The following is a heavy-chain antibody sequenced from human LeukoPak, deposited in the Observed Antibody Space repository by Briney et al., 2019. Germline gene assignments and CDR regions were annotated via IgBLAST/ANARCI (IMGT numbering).Heavy chain of an antibody. Sequence: SETLPLTCTVSGGSIRSYYWSWIRQPPGKGLEWIGYFYHSGSTNYNPSLKSRVTISVDTSKNQFSLELGSVTAADTAVYYCARGLRGHSYISDYWGQGTLVTVSS. CDR1: GGSIRSYY. J-gene: IGHJ4*02. D-gene: IGHD5-18*01. CDR3: ARGLRGHSYISDY. V-gene: IGHV4-59*01. CDR2: FYHSGST.